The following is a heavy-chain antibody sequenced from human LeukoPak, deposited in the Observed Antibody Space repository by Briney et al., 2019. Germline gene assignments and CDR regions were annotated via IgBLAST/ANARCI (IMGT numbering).Heavy chain of an antibody. CDR1: GFFFSDPD. CDR2: IKNKAKSYTT. CDR3: ARPRLGALDY. J-gene: IGHJ4*02. Sequence: GGSLRLSCAASGFFFSDPDMEWVRQAPGKGLEWVGRIKNKAKSYTTEYAASVKGRFTISSDDSKNSLYLQMDSLKTEDTAVYFCARPRLGALDYWGQGPLVRVSS. V-gene: IGHV3-72*01. D-gene: IGHD1-26*01.